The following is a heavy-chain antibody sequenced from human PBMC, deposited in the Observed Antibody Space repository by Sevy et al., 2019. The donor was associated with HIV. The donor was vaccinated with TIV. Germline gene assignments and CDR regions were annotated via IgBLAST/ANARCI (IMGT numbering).Heavy chain of an antibody. CDR1: GGSISSYY. CDR3: ARRRSNGYYPMRYYMDV. V-gene: IGHV4-59*01. J-gene: IGHJ6*03. Sequence: SETLSLTCTVSGGSISSYYWSWIRQPPGKGLEWIGYIYYSGSTNYNPSLKSRVTISVDTSKNQFSLKLSSVTAADTAGYYCARRRSNGYYPMRYYMDVWGKGTTVTVSS. D-gene: IGHD3-22*01. CDR2: IYYSGST.